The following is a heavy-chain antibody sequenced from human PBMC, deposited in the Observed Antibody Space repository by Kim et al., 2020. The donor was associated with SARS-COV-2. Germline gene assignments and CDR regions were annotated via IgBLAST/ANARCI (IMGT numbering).Heavy chain of an antibody. CDR2: ISGSGGST. CDR1: GFTFSSYA. CDR3: AKDCGSGSYYNGEGAFDI. V-gene: IGHV3-23*01. Sequence: GGSLRLSCAASGFTFSSYAMSWVRQAPGKGLEWLSAISGSGGSTYYADSVKGRFTISRDNSKNTLYLQMNSLRAEDTAVYYCAKDCGSGSYYNGEGAFDIWGQGTMVTVSS. D-gene: IGHD3-10*01. J-gene: IGHJ3*02.